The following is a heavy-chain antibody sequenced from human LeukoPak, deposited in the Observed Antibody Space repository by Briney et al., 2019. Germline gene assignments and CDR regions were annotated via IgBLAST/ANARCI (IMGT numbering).Heavy chain of an antibody. J-gene: IGHJ6*04. CDR2: IYSGTT. CDR1: GFSVSDNS. CDR3: AELGITMIGGV. Sequence: HAGGSLRLSCTVSGFSVSDNSMSWVRQAPGKGLEWVSFIYSGTTHYSDSVKGRFTISRDNSKNTLYLQMNSLRAEDTAVYYCAELGITMIGGVWGKGTTVTISS. D-gene: IGHD3-10*02. V-gene: IGHV3-53*01.